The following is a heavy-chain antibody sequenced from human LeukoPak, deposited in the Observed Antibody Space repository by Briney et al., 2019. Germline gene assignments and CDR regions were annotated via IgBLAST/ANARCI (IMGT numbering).Heavy chain of an antibody. V-gene: IGHV3-48*01. D-gene: IGHD1-26*01. Sequence: GGSLRLSCAASGFTFSSYEMHWVRQAPGKGLEWVSYISSSSSTIYYADSVKGRFTISRDNAKNSLYLQMNSLRAEDTAVYYCARDGVGATTDYWGQGTLVTVSS. J-gene: IGHJ4*02. CDR2: ISSSSSTI. CDR1: GFTFSSYE. CDR3: ARDGVGATTDY.